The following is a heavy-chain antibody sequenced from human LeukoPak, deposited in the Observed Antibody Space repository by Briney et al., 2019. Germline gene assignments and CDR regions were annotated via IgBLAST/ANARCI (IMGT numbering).Heavy chain of an antibody. V-gene: IGHV1-18*04. Sequence: ASVKVSCKASGYTFTSYGISWVRQAPGQGLEWMGWISAHNGNTNYAQKLQGRVTMTTDTSTSTAYMELRSLRSDDTAVYYCARDDIFYHYFDYWGQGTLVTVSS. J-gene: IGHJ4*02. CDR1: GYTFTSYG. CDR2: ISAHNGNT. CDR3: ARDDIFYHYFDY. D-gene: IGHD3-9*01.